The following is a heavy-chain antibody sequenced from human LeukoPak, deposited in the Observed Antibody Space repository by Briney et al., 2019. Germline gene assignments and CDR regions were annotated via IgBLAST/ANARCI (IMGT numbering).Heavy chain of an antibody. V-gene: IGHV3-53*01. CDR3: AKGSTMHTAYYFDY. CDR1: GFTVSSNY. Sequence: PGGSLRLSCAASGFTVSSNYMSWVRQAPGKGLEWVSVIYSGGSTYYADSVKGRFTISRDNSKNTLYLQMNSLRAEDTAVYYCAKGSTMHTAYYFDYWGQGILVTVSS. J-gene: IGHJ4*02. D-gene: IGHD2/OR15-2a*01. CDR2: IYSGGST.